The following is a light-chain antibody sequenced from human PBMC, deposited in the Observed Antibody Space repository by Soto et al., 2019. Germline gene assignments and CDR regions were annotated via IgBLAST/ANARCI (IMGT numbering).Light chain of an antibody. Sequence: DTVMTQSPLSLPVTPGEPASISCRSSQSLLYSNGYNFLDWYVQKPGQSPQLLIYLGSYRASGVTDRFSGSGSGTDFTLKISRVEAEDVGVYYCMQPLRSPWTSGQGTKVEIK. CDR3: MQPLRSPWT. CDR2: LGS. V-gene: IGKV2-28*01. J-gene: IGKJ1*01. CDR1: QSLLYSNGYNF.